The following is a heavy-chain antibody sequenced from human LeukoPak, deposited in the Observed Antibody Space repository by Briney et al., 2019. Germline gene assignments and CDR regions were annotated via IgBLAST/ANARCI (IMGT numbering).Heavy chain of an antibody. Sequence: PGGSPRLSCAASGFTFDDYGMSWVRQAPGKGLEWVSGINWNGGSTGYADSVKGRFTISRDNAKSSLYLQMNSLRAEDTALYYCAKAGRTTVTNPYFDYWGQGTLVTVSS. CDR1: GFTFDDYG. CDR3: AKAGRTTVTNPYFDY. CDR2: INWNGGST. D-gene: IGHD4-17*01. J-gene: IGHJ4*02. V-gene: IGHV3-20*04.